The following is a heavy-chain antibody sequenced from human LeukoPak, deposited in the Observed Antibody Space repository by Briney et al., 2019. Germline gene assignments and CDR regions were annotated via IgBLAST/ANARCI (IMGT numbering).Heavy chain of an antibody. D-gene: IGHD6-13*01. CDR1: GFTFSSYG. CDR2: ISGSGGST. V-gene: IGHV3-23*01. J-gene: IGHJ4*02. Sequence: GGSLRLSCAASGFTFSSYGMSWVRQAPGKGLEWVSAISGSGGSTYYADSVKGRFTISRDNSKNTLYLQMNSLRAEDTAVYYCAKVRSSSWYGGFDYWGQGTLVTVSS. CDR3: AKVRSSSWYGGFDY.